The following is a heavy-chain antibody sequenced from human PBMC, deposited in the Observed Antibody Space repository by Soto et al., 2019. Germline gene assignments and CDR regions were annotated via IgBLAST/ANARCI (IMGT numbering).Heavy chain of an antibody. V-gene: IGHV4-39*01. CDR1: GGSISSSSYY. D-gene: IGHD6-19*01. CDR2: IYYSGST. CDR3: ATGSGWYDFYGMGV. Sequence: SETLSLTCTVSGGSISSSSYYWGWIRQPPGKGLEWIGSIYYSGSTYYNPSLKSRVTISVDTSKNQFSLKLSSVTAADTAVYYCATGSGWYDFYGMGVWGQGTTVTVSS. J-gene: IGHJ6*02.